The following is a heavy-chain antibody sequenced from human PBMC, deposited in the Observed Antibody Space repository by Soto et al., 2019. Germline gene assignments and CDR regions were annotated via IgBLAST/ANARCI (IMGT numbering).Heavy chain of an antibody. V-gene: IGHV4-34*01. CDR3: ARETLPTPGTTVNWFDP. CDR2: INHSGST. Sequence: QVQLQQWGAGLLKPSETLSLTCAVYGGSFSGYYWSWIRQPPGKGLEWIGEINHSGSTNYNPSLKGRGTMSIDTSKSQFYLKLSSVTAADTGVYYCARETLPTPGTTVNWFDPWGQGTLVTVSS. D-gene: IGHD4-17*01. CDR1: GGSFSGYY. J-gene: IGHJ5*02.